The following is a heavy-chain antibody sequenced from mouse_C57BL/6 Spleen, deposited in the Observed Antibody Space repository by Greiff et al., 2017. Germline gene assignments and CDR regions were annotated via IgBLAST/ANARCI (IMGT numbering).Heavy chain of an antibody. CDR1: GYSITSGYY. J-gene: IGHJ3*01. CDR3: ARGGEVWFAY. V-gene: IGHV3-6*01. CDR2: ISYDGSN. Sequence: EVKLVESGPGLVKPSQSLSLTCSVSGYSITSGYYRNWIRQLPGNKLVWMGYISYDGSNNYNPPLKNRNSITPDTSNNQFFLKLNSVTTEDAATYYCARGGEVWFAYWGQGTMVTVSA.